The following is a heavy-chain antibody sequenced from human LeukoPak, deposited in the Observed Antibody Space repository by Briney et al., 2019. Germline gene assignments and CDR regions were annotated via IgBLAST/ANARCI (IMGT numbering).Heavy chain of an antibody. J-gene: IGHJ4*02. CDR3: AKEDVGAAPHF. CDR1: GFTFSAYG. CDR2: DSVYGGGP. V-gene: IGHV3-23*01. Sequence: GGSLRLSCAASGFTFSAYGMSWIRQVLGKGLEWVSADSVYGGGPYYADSVNGRFTMSRDNSENTVYLQMDSLRAEDTALYYCAKEDVGAAPHFWGQGTLVTVSS. D-gene: IGHD2-15*01.